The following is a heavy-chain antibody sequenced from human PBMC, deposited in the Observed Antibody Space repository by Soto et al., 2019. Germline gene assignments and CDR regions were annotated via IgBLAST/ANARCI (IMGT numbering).Heavy chain of an antibody. CDR2: ISGSGGST. V-gene: IGHV3-23*01. Sequence: EVQLLESGGGLVQPGGSLRLSCAASGFTFSSYAMSWVRQAPGKGLEWVSAISGSGGSTYYADSVKGRFTISRDNSIITLYLQMNCVRAEDTAVYYCAKDLPPFVRRSFSLGMAVCGQGPTVSVSS. J-gene: IGHJ6*02. D-gene: IGHD3-10*01. CDR1: GFTFSSYA. CDR3: AKDLPPFVRRSFSLGMAV.